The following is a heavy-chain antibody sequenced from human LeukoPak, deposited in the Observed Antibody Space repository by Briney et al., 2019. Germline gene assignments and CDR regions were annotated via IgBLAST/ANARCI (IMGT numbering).Heavy chain of an antibody. CDR3: ARDPTEQQLVLHYFDY. J-gene: IGHJ4*02. CDR1: GFTFSSYG. Sequence: GGSLRLSCAASGFTFSSYGMHWVRQAPGKGLEWVAVIWYDGSNKYYADPVKGRFTISRDNSKNTLYLQMNSLRAEDTAVYYCARDPTEQQLVLHYFDYWGQGTLVTVSS. D-gene: IGHD6-13*01. CDR2: IWYDGSNK. V-gene: IGHV3-33*01.